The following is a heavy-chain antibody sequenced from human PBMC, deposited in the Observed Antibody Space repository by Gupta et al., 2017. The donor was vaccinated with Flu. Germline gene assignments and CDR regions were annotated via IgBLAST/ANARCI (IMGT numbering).Heavy chain of an antibody. CDR2: INTDGTSR. D-gene: IGHD5-12*01. J-gene: IGHJ4*02. CDR3: VSGDDGDD. V-gene: IGHV3-74*03. CDR1: GIIFYHYW. Sequence: EVQLVESGGGLVQTGGSLRLSCTASGIIFYHYWMHWVRQVPGKGLVWVSSINTDGTSRTYAESVRGRFTISRDNAKNTFHLQMNSLRGEDTAMYYCVSGDDGDDWGQGTLVTVSS.